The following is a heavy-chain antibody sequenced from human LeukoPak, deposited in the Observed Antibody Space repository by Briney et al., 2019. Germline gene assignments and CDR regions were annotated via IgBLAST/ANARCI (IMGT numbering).Heavy chain of an antibody. CDR3: ARGPDVDGFIHAPFDS. J-gene: IGHJ4*02. CDR1: GFIINRNY. V-gene: IGHV3-53*01. CDR2: MYAGGTT. Sequence: GGSLRLSCAASGFIINRNYMNWVRQAPGKGLEGVALMYAGGTTFYAGSVEGRFTISREISKNMLYCYMKSMRAEDTAVYYCARGPDVDGFIHAPFDSWGQGTLVTASS. D-gene: IGHD5-24*01.